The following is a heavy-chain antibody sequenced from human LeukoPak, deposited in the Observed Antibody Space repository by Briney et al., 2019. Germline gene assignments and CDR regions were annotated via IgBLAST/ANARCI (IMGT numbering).Heavy chain of an antibody. CDR3: AKDPGRCYYDSSAFDY. D-gene: IGHD3-22*01. Sequence: GGSLRLSCAASGFTFSSYAMSWVRQAPGKELEWVSAISGSGGSTYYADSVKGRFTISRDNSKNTLYLQMNSLRAEDTAVYYCAKDPGRCYYDSSAFDYWGQGTLVTVSS. CDR2: ISGSGGST. CDR1: GFTFSSYA. V-gene: IGHV3-23*01. J-gene: IGHJ4*02.